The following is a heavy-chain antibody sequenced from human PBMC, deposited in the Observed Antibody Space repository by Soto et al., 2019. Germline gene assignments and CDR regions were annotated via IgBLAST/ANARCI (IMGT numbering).Heavy chain of an antibody. D-gene: IGHD1-7*01. J-gene: IGHJ4*02. CDR1: GDSFTSFW. Sequence: GESLKISCKVSGDSFTSFWIGWVRQMPGKGLEWLGSIYPGDSDTRYSPSFQGQVTISADKSISTAYLQWSSLKASDTAMYYCARPGITGTDYYFDYWGQGTLVTVSS. CDR2: IYPGDSDT. CDR3: ARPGITGTDYYFDY. V-gene: IGHV5-51*01.